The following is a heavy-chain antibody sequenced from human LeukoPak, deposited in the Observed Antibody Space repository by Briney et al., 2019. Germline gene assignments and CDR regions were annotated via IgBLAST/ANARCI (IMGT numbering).Heavy chain of an antibody. CDR1: GYTLTHYR. J-gene: IGHJ4*02. D-gene: IGHD1-1*01. V-gene: IGHV1-2*02. Sequence: ASVKVSCKASGYTLTHYRLHWVRQAHGQGLGWMGWVNPDSGATNYQQNFQGRVTMTRDTSISTVYMELSRLRSDDTAVYYCARENWYSDYWGQGTLVTVSS. CDR3: ARENWYSDY. CDR2: VNPDSGAT.